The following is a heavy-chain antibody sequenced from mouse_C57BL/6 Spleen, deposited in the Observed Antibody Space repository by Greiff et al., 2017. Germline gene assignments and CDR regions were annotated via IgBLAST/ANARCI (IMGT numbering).Heavy chain of an antibody. CDR1: GYAFSSYW. CDR2: IYPGDGDT. V-gene: IGHV1-80*01. J-gene: IGHJ4*01. Sequence: VKLLESGAELVKPGASVKISCKASGYAFSSYWMYWVKQRPGKGLEWIGQIYPGDGDTNYNGKFKGKATLTADKTSSTAYMQLSSLTSEDAAVYVCARTGVPMDDWGQGASVTVSS. CDR3: ARTGVPMDD.